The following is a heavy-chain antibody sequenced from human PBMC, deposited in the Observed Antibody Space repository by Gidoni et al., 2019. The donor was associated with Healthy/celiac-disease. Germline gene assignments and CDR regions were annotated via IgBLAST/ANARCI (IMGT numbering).Heavy chain of an antibody. J-gene: IGHJ6*02. V-gene: IGHV3-33*01. CDR3: ARDPGIAAAPRPPLSGRDYYYGMDV. CDR1: GFTFSSYG. D-gene: IGHD6-13*01. Sequence: QVQLVESGGGVVQPGRSLRLSCAASGFTFSSYGMHWVRQAPGKGLEWVAVIWYDGSNKYYADSVKGRFTISRDNSKNTLYLQMNSLRAEDTAVYYCARDPGIAAAPRPPLSGRDYYYGMDVWGQGTTVTVSS. CDR2: IWYDGSNK.